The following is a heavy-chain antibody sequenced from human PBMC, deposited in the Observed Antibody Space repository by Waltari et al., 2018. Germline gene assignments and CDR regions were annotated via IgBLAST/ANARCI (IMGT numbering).Heavy chain of an antibody. D-gene: IGHD2-15*01. CDR1: GFTFGTYW. J-gene: IGHJ2*01. CDR3: ARRRGGGYWYFDL. V-gene: IGHV3-7*01. CDR2: IKQNGREK. Sequence: EVQLVESGGGLVQPGGSLRLSCVGSGFTFGTYWMSWVRHSPGKGREWVANIKQNGREKSYVDSVKGRFIISRDDAQNSLYLQLNSLRAEDTAVYYCARRRGGGYWYFDLWGRGTLVTVSS.